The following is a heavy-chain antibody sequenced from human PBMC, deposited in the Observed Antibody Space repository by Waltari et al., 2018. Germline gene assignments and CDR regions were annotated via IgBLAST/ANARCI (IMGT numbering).Heavy chain of an antibody. CDR1: GYPFTDFY. D-gene: IGHD3-10*01. V-gene: IGHV1-46*01. CDR2: IIPSGGST. CDR3: ARTAGSRFDY. Sequence: QEQLVQSGAEVGTPGASVQVSCKASGYPFTDFYIHWMRQAPGQGLEWMGVIIPSGGSTTYAQKFQGRVTMTCDTSTSTVYMELSSLRSEDAAVYYCARTAGSRFDYWGQGTLVTVSS. J-gene: IGHJ4*02.